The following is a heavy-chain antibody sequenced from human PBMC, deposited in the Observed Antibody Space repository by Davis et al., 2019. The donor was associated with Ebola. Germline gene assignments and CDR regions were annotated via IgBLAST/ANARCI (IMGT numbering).Heavy chain of an antibody. J-gene: IGHJ3*02. CDR2: IKSQTAGGTT. V-gene: IGHV3-15*01. CDR3: TTENYCSSTTCPSAFDI. D-gene: IGHD2-2*01. Sequence: PGGSLRLSCAASEINFSNAWMSWVRQAPGKGLEWVGRIKSQTAGGTTDYAAPVKGRFTISRDDSKNTLFLQMYSLKTEDTALYYCTTENYCSSTTCPSAFDIWGQGTMVTVSS. CDR1: EINFSNAW.